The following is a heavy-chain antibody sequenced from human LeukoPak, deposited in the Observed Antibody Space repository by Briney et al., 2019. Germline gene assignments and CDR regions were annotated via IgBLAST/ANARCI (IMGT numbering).Heavy chain of an antibody. Sequence: ASVKVSCKASGYTFTSYDINWVRQATGQGLEWMGWMNPNSGNTGYAQKLQGRVTMTTDTSTSTAYMELRSLRSDDTAVYYCARDFTIAARSPVYWGQGTLVTVSS. CDR1: GYTFTSYD. CDR3: ARDFTIAARSPVY. J-gene: IGHJ4*02. V-gene: IGHV1-8*02. D-gene: IGHD6-6*01. CDR2: MNPNSGNT.